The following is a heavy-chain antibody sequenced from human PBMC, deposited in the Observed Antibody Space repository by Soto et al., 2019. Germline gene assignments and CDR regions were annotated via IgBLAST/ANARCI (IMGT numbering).Heavy chain of an antibody. CDR1: GFTLNDFS. CDR2: ISSSSSTI. V-gene: IGHV3-48*01. CDR3: ARPLVAPVAGPYYYGMDV. J-gene: IGHJ6*02. D-gene: IGHD6-19*01. Sequence: GGSLRLSCTASGFTLNDFSMNWVRQAPGKGLEWLSYISSSSSTIYYADSVKGRFPISRDNAKNSLYLQMNSLTAEDTAVYYCARPLVAPVAGPYYYGMDVWGQGTTVTVSS.